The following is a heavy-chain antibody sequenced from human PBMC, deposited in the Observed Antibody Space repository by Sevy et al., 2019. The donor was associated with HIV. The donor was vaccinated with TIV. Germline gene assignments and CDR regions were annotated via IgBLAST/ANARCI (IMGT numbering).Heavy chain of an antibody. Sequence: ASVKVSCKASGGTFSKYAITWVRQAPGQGLEWMGGIIPIFGTANYAQKFQGRVTITADESTSTAYMELSSLRAEDTAVYYCARDRGFSSTSEYGMDVWGQGTTVTVSS. CDR2: IIPIFGTA. CDR1: GGTFSKYA. CDR3: ARDRGFSSTSEYGMDV. V-gene: IGHV1-69*13. D-gene: IGHD2-2*01. J-gene: IGHJ6*02.